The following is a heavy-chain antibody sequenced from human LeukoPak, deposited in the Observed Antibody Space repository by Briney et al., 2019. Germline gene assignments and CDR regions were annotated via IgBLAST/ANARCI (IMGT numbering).Heavy chain of an antibody. D-gene: IGHD3-10*01. V-gene: IGHV3-7*04. CDR3: TRDRGAMVRGVAFDY. J-gene: IGHJ4*02. CDR2: IKENGFEK. Sequence: PGGSLRLSCAASGFTFSSYWMSWVRQAPGKGLEWVANIKENGFEKYYVDSVKGRFTISRDNAKNSLYLQMNSLRAEDTAVYYCTRDRGAMVRGVAFDYWGQGTLVTVSS. CDR1: GFTFSSYW.